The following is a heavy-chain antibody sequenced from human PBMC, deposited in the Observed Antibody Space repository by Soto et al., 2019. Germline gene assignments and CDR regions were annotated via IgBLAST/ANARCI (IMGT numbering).Heavy chain of an antibody. Sequence: SLRLSCAASGFTFDDYAMHWVQQAPGKGLEWVSGISWNSGTIGYADSVKGRFTISRDNAKNSLYLQMNSLRAEDTALYYCTKDTTAAGTYAFDIWGQGTMVTVSS. CDR3: TKDTTAAGTYAFDI. D-gene: IGHD6-13*01. V-gene: IGHV3-9*01. J-gene: IGHJ3*02. CDR2: ISWNSGTI. CDR1: GFTFDDYA.